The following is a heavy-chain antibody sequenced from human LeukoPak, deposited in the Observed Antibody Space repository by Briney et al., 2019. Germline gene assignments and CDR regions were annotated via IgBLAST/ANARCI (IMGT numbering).Heavy chain of an antibody. CDR1: GYTFTGYY. CDR2: INPNSGGT. V-gene: IGHV1-2*04. CDR3: ARAKQTDYDFWSGYYGASYGMDV. J-gene: IGHJ6*02. D-gene: IGHD3-3*01. Sequence: ASVKVSCKASGYTFTGYYMHWVRQAPGQGLEWMGWINPNSGGTNYAQKFQGWVTMTRDTSISTAYMELSRLRSDDTAVYYCARAKQTDYDFWSGYYGASYGMDVWGQGTTVTVSS.